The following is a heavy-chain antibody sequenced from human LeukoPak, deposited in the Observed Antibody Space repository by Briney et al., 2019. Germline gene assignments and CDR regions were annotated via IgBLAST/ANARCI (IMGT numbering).Heavy chain of an antibody. CDR1: GYTFTSYG. V-gene: IGHV1-18*01. J-gene: IGHJ5*02. CDR2: ISAYNGNT. Sequence: GASVKVSCKASGYTFTSYGISWVRQAPGQGLEWMGWISAYNGNTNYAQKLQGRVTMTTDTSTSTAYMELRSLRSDDTAVYYCAISIAVAGTTKNWFDPWGQGTLVTVSS. CDR3: AISIAVAGTTKNWFDP. D-gene: IGHD6-19*01.